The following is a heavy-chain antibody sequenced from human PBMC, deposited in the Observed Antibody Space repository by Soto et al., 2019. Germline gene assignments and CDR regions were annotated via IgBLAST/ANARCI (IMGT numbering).Heavy chain of an antibody. J-gene: IGHJ6*02. CDR1: GGTFSSYA. V-gene: IGHV1-69*13. Sequence: ASVKVSCKASGGTFSSYAISWVRQAPGQGLEWMGGIIPIFGTANYAQKFQGRVTITADESTSTAYMELSSLRSEDTAVYYCARQTTPDILTGYYPQNGMDVWGQGTTVTVSS. CDR2: IIPIFGTA. D-gene: IGHD3-9*01. CDR3: ARQTTPDILTGYYPQNGMDV.